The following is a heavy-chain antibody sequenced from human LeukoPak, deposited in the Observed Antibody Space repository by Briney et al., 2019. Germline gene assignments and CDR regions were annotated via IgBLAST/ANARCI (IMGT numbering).Heavy chain of an antibody. CDR3: ARDHAINWFDP. CDR2: ISHDGSNK. D-gene: IGHD2-2*01. V-gene: IGHV3-30*04. Sequence: GGSLRLSCAASGFTFSSYAMHWVRQAPGKGLEWVAVISHDGSNKYYADSVKGRFTISRDNSKNTLYLQMNSLRAEDTAVYYCARDHAINWFDPWGQGTLVTVSS. J-gene: IGHJ5*02. CDR1: GFTFSSYA.